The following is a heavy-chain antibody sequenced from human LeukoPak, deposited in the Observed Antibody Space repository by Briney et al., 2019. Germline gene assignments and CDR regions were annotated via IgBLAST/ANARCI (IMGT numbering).Heavy chain of an antibody. Sequence: ASVKVSCKASGYTFTSYGISWVRQAPGQGLEWMGWISAYNGNTNYAQKLQGRVTMTTDTSTSTAYMELRSLRSDDTAVYYCAPTVTPYDAFDIWGQGTMVTVSS. J-gene: IGHJ3*02. CDR3: APTVTPYDAFDI. V-gene: IGHV1-18*01. CDR1: GYTFTSYG. D-gene: IGHD4-17*01. CDR2: ISAYNGNT.